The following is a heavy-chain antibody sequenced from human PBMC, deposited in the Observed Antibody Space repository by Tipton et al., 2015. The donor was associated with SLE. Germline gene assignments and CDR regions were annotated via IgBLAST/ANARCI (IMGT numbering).Heavy chain of an antibody. J-gene: IGHJ5*02. CDR2: IYTSGST. Sequence: TLSLTCTVSGGSISSGSYYWSWIRRPAGKGLEWIGRIYTSGSTNYNPSLKSRVTISVDTSKNQFSLKLSSVTAADTAVYYCARGGDFWSGYYPWGNWFDPWGQGTLVTVSS. D-gene: IGHD3-3*01. V-gene: IGHV4-61*02. CDR3: ARGGDFWSGYYPWGNWFDP. CDR1: GGSISSGSYY.